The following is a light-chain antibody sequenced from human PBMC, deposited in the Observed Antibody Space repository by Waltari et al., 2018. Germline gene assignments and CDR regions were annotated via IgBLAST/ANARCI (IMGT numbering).Light chain of an antibody. CDR1: SGHSRYA. V-gene: IGLV4-69*01. J-gene: IGLJ2*01. Sequence: QLVLTQSPSASASLGASVKLTCTLSSGHSRYAIAWHPQQPEKGPRYLMKVNSDGSHKKGDGIPDRFSGSSSGTERYLTISSLQSEDEADYYCQTWGTGIQVFGGGTKLTVL. CDR3: QTWGTGIQV. CDR2: VNSDGSH.